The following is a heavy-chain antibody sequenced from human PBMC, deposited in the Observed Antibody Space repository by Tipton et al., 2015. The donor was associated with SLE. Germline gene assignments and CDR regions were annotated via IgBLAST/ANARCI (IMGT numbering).Heavy chain of an antibody. CDR1: GGTFKNYA. J-gene: IGHJ4*02. Sequence: QSGAEVKKPGSSVKVSCKVSGGTFKNYAISWVRQAPGQGLEWIGGIIPMYITANYPQKFQGRVTITADEYTSTVYMELTSLRSEDSALYFCARVTTVANSLGYWGQGTLVTVSS. D-gene: IGHD4-17*01. CDR3: ARVTTVANSLGY. CDR2: IIPMYITA. V-gene: IGHV1-69*01.